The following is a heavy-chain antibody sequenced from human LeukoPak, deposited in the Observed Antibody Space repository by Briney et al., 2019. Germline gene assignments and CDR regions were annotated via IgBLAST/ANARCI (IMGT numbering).Heavy chain of an antibody. CDR2: IKQDGSEK. J-gene: IGHJ3*01. D-gene: IGHD3-22*01. V-gene: IGHV3-7*01. Sequence: PGGSLRLSCATSGFTFSNYWMSWVRQAPGKGLEWVANIKQDGSEKYFLGTLRGRFTISRDNAKNSLFLQMNSLRAEDTAVYYCAKEFTPESSGFDAFDVWGQGTMVTVSS. CDR3: AKEFTPESSGFDAFDV. CDR1: GFTFSNYW.